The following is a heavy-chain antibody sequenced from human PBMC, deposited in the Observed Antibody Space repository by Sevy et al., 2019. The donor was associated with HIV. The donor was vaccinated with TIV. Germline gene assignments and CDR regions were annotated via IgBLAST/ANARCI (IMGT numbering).Heavy chain of an antibody. CDR3: VKGGVTWELLDY. Sequence: GSLRLSCAASGFIFSSYGMHWVRQAPGKGLEWVTIISYDGSSKYYADSVKGRFTISRDNSENILYLQMNSLGTDDTAVYYCVKGGVTWELLDYWGQGTLVTVSS. D-gene: IGHD1-26*01. V-gene: IGHV3-30*18. CDR2: ISYDGSSK. CDR1: GFIFSSYG. J-gene: IGHJ4*02.